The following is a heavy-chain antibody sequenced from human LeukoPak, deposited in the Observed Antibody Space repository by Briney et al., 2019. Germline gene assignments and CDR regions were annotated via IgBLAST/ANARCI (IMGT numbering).Heavy chain of an antibody. D-gene: IGHD3-3*01. CDR2: IKQDGSEK. J-gene: IGHJ4*02. CDR1: GFTFSSYW. V-gene: IGHV3-7*01. Sequence: GGSLRLSCAASGFTFSSYWMSWVRQAPGKGLEWVANIKQDGSEKYYVDSVKGRFTISRDNAKNSLYLQMNSLRAEDTAVYYCAKEPLGIFGAHIFDYWGQGTLVTVSS. CDR3: AKEPLGIFGAHIFDY.